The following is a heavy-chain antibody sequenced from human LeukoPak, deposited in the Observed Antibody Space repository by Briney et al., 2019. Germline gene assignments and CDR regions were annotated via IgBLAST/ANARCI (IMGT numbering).Heavy chain of an antibody. CDR2: ISSSSSYI. V-gene: IGHV3-21*01. J-gene: IGHJ3*01. CDR3: ARPILMWFGESRGGAFDF. Sequence: GGSLRLSCAASGFTFSSYSMNWVRQAPGKGLEWVSSISSSSSYIYYADSVKGRFTISRDNAKNSLYLQMNSLRAEDTAVYYCARPILMWFGESRGGAFDFWGQGIMVAVSS. D-gene: IGHD3-10*01. CDR1: GFTFSSYS.